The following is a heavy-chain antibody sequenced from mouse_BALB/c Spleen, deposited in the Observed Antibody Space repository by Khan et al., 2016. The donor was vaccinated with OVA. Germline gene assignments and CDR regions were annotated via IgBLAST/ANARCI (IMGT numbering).Heavy chain of an antibody. D-gene: IGHD2-12*01. V-gene: IGHV5-6*01. CDR1: GFTFSSYG. CDR3: ARHEALRREGYYAMDY. J-gene: IGHJ4*01. Sequence: EVELVESGGDLVKPGGSLKLSCAASGFTFSSYGMSWVRQTPDKRLEWVATISSGGSYTYYPDSVKGRFTISRDNAKNTLYLQMSSLKSEDTAMYYCARHEALRREGYYAMDYWGQGTSVTVSS. CDR2: ISSGGSYT.